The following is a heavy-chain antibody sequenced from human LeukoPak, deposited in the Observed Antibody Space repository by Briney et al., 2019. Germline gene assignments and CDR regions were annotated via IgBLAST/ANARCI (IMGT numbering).Heavy chain of an antibody. CDR1: GFTFSSYG. V-gene: IGHV3-23*01. D-gene: IGHD6-13*01. Sequence: PGGSLRLSCAASGFTFSSYGMSWVRQAPGKGLEWASAISGSGGSTYYADSVKGRFTISRDNSKNTLYLQMNSLRAEDTAVYYCAKKGHLFIAAAGILYWGQGTLVTVSS. CDR2: ISGSGGST. J-gene: IGHJ4*02. CDR3: AKKGHLFIAAAGILY.